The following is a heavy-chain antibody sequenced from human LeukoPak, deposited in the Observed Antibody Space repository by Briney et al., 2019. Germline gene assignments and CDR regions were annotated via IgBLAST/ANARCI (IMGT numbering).Heavy chain of an antibody. Sequence: GGSLRLSCAASGFTFSSYWMHWVHQAPGKGLVWVSRLDTDGSSATYADSVKGRFTISRDNAKNTVYLQMNSLRVEDTGVYYCASALTTVTPHFHFWGQGTLVTVSS. J-gene: IGHJ4*02. V-gene: IGHV3-74*01. CDR2: LDTDGSSA. D-gene: IGHD4-17*01. CDR3: ASALTTVTPHFHF. CDR1: GFTFSSYW.